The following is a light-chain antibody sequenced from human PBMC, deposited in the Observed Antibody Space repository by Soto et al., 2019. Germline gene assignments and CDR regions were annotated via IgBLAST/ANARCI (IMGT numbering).Light chain of an antibody. CDR3: SSYTTTRTGV. V-gene: IGLV2-14*03. Sequence: QSALTQPDSVSGSPGQSITISCTGTSSDIGGFNYVSWYQHHPGKAPKLMIHNVSSRPSGVSDRFSGSKSGYTASLTISGLQAEDEADYYCSSYTTTRTGVFGGGTKLTVL. CDR2: NVS. CDR1: SSDIGGFNY. J-gene: IGLJ2*01.